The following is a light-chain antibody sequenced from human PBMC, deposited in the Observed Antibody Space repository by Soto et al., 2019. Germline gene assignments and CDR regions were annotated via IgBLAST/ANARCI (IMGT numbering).Light chain of an antibody. CDR2: DAS. V-gene: IGKV3-11*01. Sequence: EIVLTQSPATLPLSPGERATLSCRASQSVSSYLALYQQKPGQAPRLLIYDASNRAPGIPATFSGSGSGTDFTLTISSLEPEDFDVYYCQQRSNWPPITFGQGTRLEIK. CDR1: QSVSSY. J-gene: IGKJ5*01. CDR3: QQRSNWPPIT.